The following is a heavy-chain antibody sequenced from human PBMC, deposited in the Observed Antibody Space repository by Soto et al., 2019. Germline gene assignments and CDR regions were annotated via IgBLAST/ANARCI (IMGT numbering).Heavy chain of an antibody. V-gene: IGHV4-39*01. CDR3: ARQGIVATIPLYYFDY. CDR1: GGSISSSSYY. CDR2: IYYSGST. Sequence: SETLSLTCTVSGGSISSSSYYWGWIRQPPGKGLEWIGSIYYSGSTYYNPPLKSRVTISVDTSKNQFSLKLSSVTAADTAVYYCARQGIVATIPLYYFDYWGQGTLVTVSS. D-gene: IGHD5-12*01. J-gene: IGHJ4*02.